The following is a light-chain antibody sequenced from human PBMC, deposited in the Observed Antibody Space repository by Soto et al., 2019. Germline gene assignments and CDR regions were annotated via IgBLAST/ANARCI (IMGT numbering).Light chain of an antibody. Sequence: QSALTQPPSASGSPGQSVTISCTGTSSDVGGYNDVSWYQQHPGKAPKLMIYEVSKRPSGVPDRFSGSKSGNTASLTVSWLQAEDEADYYCSSYAGRNNLGVFGGGTKLTVL. CDR3: SSYAGRNNLGV. CDR2: EVS. CDR1: SSDVGGYND. V-gene: IGLV2-8*01. J-gene: IGLJ2*01.